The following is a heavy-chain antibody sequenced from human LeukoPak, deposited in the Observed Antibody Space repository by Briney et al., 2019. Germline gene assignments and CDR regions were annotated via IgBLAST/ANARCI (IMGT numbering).Heavy chain of an antibody. Sequence: ASVKVSCKASGGTFSSYAISWVRQAPGQGLEWMGGIIPIFGTANYAQKFQGRVTITADKSTSTAYMELSSLRSEDTAVYYCARGEILAPYNYYYYYMDVWGKGTTVTVSS. CDR2: IIPIFGTA. D-gene: IGHD5-24*01. J-gene: IGHJ6*03. CDR3: ARGEILAPYNYYYYYMDV. V-gene: IGHV1-69*06. CDR1: GGTFSSYA.